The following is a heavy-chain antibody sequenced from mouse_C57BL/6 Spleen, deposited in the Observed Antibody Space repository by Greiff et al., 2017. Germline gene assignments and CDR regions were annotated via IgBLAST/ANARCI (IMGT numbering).Heavy chain of an antibody. CDR1: GYAFSSYW. CDR2: IYPGDGDT. D-gene: IGHD3-1*01. CDR3: ARRGLRYWYFDV. Sequence: QVQLQQSGAELVKPGASVKISCKASGYAFSSYWMNWVKQRPGKGLEWIGQIYPGDGDTNYNGKFKGKATLTADKSSGTAYMQLSSLTSEDSAVYFCARRGLRYWYFDVWGTGTTVTVSS. J-gene: IGHJ1*03. V-gene: IGHV1-80*01.